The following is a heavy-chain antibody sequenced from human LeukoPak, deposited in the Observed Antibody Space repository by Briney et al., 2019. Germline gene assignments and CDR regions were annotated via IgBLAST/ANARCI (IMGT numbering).Heavy chain of an antibody. D-gene: IGHD7-27*01. V-gene: IGHV3-74*01. J-gene: IGHJ4*02. CDR1: GFTFRNHW. Sequence: GGSLRLSCAASGFTFRNHWMHWVRQAPGKGLVWVTRINTDGSDTSYADSVEGRFTISRDNAKNTLYLQMNSLRAEDTAVYYCARNNWGIDYWGQGTLVAVSS. CDR3: ARNNWGIDY. CDR2: INTDGSDT.